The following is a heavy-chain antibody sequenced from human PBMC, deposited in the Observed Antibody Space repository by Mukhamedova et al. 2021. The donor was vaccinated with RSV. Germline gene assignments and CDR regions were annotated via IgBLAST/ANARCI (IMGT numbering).Heavy chain of an antibody. D-gene: IGHD1-26*01. CDR2: ISVDNGKT. Sequence: LEWMGWISVDNGKTNYAQKFQGRVTMTTDTSTSAAYMELRHLRSDDTAVYDCARDGMGASRSWFDFCGQGILVA. CDR3: ARDGMGASRSWFDF. V-gene: IGHV1-18*01. J-gene: IGHJ5*01.